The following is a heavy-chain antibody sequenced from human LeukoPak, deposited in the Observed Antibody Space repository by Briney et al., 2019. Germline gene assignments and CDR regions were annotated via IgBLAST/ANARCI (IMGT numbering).Heavy chain of an antibody. Sequence: PGGSLRLSCAASGFTFSTYWMHWVRQAPGKGLVWVSRLNSDGSSTTYADSVKGRFTISRDNAKNTLYLQMNSLRTEDTAVYYCARAETYYYDSSGYPYPPDFDYWGQGTLVTVSS. CDR2: LNSDGSST. CDR1: GFTFSTYW. J-gene: IGHJ4*02. V-gene: IGHV3-74*01. CDR3: ARAETYYYDSSGYPYPPDFDY. D-gene: IGHD3-22*01.